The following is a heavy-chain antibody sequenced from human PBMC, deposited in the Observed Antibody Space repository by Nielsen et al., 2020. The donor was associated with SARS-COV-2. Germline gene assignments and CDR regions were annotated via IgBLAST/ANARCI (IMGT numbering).Heavy chain of an antibody. CDR3: AVPLGNIAAAGSFDY. J-gene: IGHJ4*02. D-gene: IGHD6-13*01. CDR2: INAGNGNT. CDR1: GYTFTNYG. Sequence: ASVKVSCKASGYTFTNYGISWVRQAPGQRLEWMGWINAGNGNTKYSQKFQGRVTITRDTSASTAYMELSSLRSEDTAVYYCAVPLGNIAAAGSFDYWGQGTLVTVSS. V-gene: IGHV1-3*01.